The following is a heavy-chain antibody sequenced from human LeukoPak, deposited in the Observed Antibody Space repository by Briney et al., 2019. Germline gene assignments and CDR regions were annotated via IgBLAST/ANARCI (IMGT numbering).Heavy chain of an antibody. CDR2: IKQDGSEK. V-gene: IGHV3-7*03. D-gene: IGHD3-22*01. CDR1: GFTFSSYW. Sequence: GGSLRLSCAASGFTFSSYWMSWVRQAPGKGLEWVANIKQDGSEKYYADSVKGRFTISRDNAKNSLYLQMNSLRAEDTALYYCARREYYYDSSGRGSNDAFDIWGQGTMVTVSS. CDR3: ARREYYYDSSGRGSNDAFDI. J-gene: IGHJ3*02.